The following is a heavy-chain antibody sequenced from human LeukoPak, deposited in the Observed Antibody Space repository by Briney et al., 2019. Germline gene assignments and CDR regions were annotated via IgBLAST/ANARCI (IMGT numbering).Heavy chain of an antibody. Sequence: GGSLRLSCAASGLTLSSHWMHWVRQAPGKGLVWVSRITNDGSSTTYADSVKGRFTISRDNSKNTLYLQMNSLRAEDTAVYYCAKDIGDGYNVGWGQGTLVTVSS. CDR2: ITNDGSST. J-gene: IGHJ4*02. CDR1: GLTLSSHW. V-gene: IGHV3-74*01. D-gene: IGHD5-24*01. CDR3: AKDIGDGYNVG.